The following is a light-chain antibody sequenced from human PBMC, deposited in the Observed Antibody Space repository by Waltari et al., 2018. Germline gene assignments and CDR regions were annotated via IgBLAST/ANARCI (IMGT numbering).Light chain of an antibody. CDR3: AAWDDSLNGPV. Sequence: QSVLTQPPSASGTPGQRVTISCSGSSSNIGSNTVNWYQQLPGTAPKPLIYSNNQRPSGGPGRFSGSKAGTSASLAISGLQAEDEADYYCAAWDDSLNGPVFGGGTKLTVL. CDR1: SSNIGSNT. V-gene: IGLV1-44*01. J-gene: IGLJ3*02. CDR2: SNN.